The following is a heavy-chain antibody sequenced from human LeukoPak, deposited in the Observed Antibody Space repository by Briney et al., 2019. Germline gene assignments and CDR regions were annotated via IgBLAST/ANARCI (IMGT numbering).Heavy chain of an antibody. D-gene: IGHD5-18*01. CDR1: GITFNNAW. J-gene: IGHJ4*02. CDR2: IKSKSDGGTI. Sequence: GGSLRLSCTASGITFNNAWMTWVCQAPGKGLEWVGRIKSKSDGGTIDYAAPVKGRFTISRDDSQNTLYLQMNSLATEDTAVYYCTTRGYSYGHTFDYWGQGTLVTVSS. V-gene: IGHV3-15*01. CDR3: TTRGYSYGHTFDY.